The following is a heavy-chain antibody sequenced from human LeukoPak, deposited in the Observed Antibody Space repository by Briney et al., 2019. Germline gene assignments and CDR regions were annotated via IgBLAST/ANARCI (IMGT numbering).Heavy chain of an antibody. V-gene: IGHV7-4-1*02. CDR3: ARSHIVVVTATRKAFDI. J-gene: IGHJ3*02. CDR2: INTNTGNP. D-gene: IGHD2-21*02. CDR1: GYTFTSYA. Sequence: ASVKVSCKASGYTFTSYAMNWVRQAPGLGLEWMGWINTNTGNPTYAQGFTGRFVFSLDTSVSTAYLQISSLKAEDTAVYYCARSHIVVVTATRKAFDIWGQGTMVTVSS.